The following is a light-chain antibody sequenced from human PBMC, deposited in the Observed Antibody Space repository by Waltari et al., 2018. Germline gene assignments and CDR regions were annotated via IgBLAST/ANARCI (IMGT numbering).Light chain of an antibody. V-gene: IGLV1-44*01. CDR3: ATWDDSLNGFYV. CDR2: SNS. Sequence: QSVLTQPPSASGTPGQRVTISCSGSISNIGGNAVNWYQHLPGTAPQLLIYSNSPRPPGVLDRFSVSTSGTSPSLAISALQSGYEADYYCATWDDSLNGFYVFGTGTKVTVL. CDR1: ISNIGGNA. J-gene: IGLJ1*01.